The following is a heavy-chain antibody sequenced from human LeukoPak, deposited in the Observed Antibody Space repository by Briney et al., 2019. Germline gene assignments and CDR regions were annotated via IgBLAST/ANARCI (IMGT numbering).Heavy chain of an antibody. V-gene: IGHV4-59*01. CDR3: ARVVSDAFDI. J-gene: IGHJ3*02. CDR1: GGSISSYY. CDR2: IYYSGST. Sequence: SQTLSLTCTVSGGSISSYYWSWIRQPPGKGLEWIGYIYYSGSTNYNPSLKSRVTISVDTSKNQFSLKLSSVTAADTAVYYCARVVSDAFDIWGQGTMVTVSS.